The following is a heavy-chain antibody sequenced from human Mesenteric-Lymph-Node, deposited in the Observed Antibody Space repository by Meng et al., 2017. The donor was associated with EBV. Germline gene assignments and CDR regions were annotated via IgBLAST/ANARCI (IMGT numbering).Heavy chain of an antibody. CDR2: VNHGGTT. CDR3: ATIGTFASNIDP. CDR1: GASFSDYY. V-gene: IGHV4-34*10. Sequence: QGQLTEWGPGLVKPSGTRSLTCAVYGASFSDYYLTWIRQPPGKGLEWIGEVNHGGTTIYNPSLESRITISVDTSKNQFSLKLTSVTAADTAVYYCATIGTFASNIDPWGQGTLVTVSS. J-gene: IGHJ5*02. D-gene: IGHD3-16*01.